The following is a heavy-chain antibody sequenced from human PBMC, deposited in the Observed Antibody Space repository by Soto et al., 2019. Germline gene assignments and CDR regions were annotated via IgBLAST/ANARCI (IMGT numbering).Heavy chain of an antibody. CDR1: GYTFSTYA. D-gene: IGHD1-1*01. CDR3: ARGKGMEENYCHYGSDI. J-gene: IGHJ6*02. V-gene: IGHV1-3*01. CDR2: LNGGTGQT. Sequence: ASVKVSCKASGYTFSTYAMHWVRQAPGQRLEWMGWLNGGTGQTRYSQKFQDRVIITRDTSASTGYMELSSLTSEDTAVYYCARGKGMEENYCHYGSDIWGQGPTITVSS.